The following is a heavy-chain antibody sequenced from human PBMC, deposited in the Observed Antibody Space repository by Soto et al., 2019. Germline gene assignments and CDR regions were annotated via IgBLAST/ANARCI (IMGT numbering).Heavy chain of an antibody. CDR2: ISAAGDP. J-gene: IGHJ6*02. V-gene: IGHV3-13*05. CDR3: ARTDRDFYGLDV. CDR1: GFTFRNYD. Sequence: EVQLVESGGGLVQPGGSLRLSCEASGFTFRNYDMHWVRQGTGNGLEWVSGISAAGDPDYADSVEGRFSSSRENAQTSFSLQMNSLRVGDTAVYYCARTDRDFYGLDVWGQGTTVIVSS.